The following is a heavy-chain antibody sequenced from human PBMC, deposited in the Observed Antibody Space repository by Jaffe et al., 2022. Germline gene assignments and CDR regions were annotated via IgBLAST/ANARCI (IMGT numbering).Heavy chain of an antibody. J-gene: IGHJ6*03. V-gene: IGHV4-34*01. Sequence: QVQLQQWGAGLLKPSETLSLTCAVYGGSFSGYYWSWIRQPPGKGLEWIGEINHSGSTNYNPSLKSRVTISVDTSKNQFSLKLSSVTAADTAVYYCARVKRFLGSELGYYYYYYMDVWGKGTTVTVSS. CDR2: INHSGST. CDR1: GGSFSGYY. CDR3: ARVKRFLGSELGYYYYYYMDV. D-gene: IGHD3-3*01.